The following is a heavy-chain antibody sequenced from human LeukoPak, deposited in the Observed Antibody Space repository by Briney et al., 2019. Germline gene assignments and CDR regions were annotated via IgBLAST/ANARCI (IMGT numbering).Heavy chain of an antibody. CDR3: ANAELTFGGVIATYYFDY. D-gene: IGHD3-16*02. J-gene: IGHJ4*02. CDR1: GFIVSNNY. V-gene: IGHV3-53*01. CDR2: IYSGGST. Sequence: GGSLRLSCVASGFIVSNNYMSWVRQAPGKGLEWVSVIYSGGSTYYADSVKGRFTISRDNSKNTLYLQMNSLRAEDTAVYYCANAELTFGGVIATYYFDYWGQGTLVTVSS.